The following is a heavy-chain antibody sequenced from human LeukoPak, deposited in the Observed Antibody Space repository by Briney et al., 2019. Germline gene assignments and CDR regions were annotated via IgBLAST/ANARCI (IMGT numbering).Heavy chain of an antibody. CDR2: INHSGST. J-gene: IGHJ4*02. CDR1: GGSFSGYY. D-gene: IGHD6-19*01. CDR3: ASPVSGSSGWYYNY. Sequence: SETLSLTCAVYGGSFSGYYWSWIRQPPGKGLEWIGEINHSGSTNYNPSLKSLVAISVDTSKNQFPLKLSSVTAADTAVYYCASPVSGSSGWYYNYWGKGTLVTVSS. V-gene: IGHV4-34*01.